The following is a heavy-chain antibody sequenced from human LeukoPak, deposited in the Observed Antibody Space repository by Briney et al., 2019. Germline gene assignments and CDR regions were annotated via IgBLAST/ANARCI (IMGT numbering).Heavy chain of an antibody. CDR3: AREPLSGSYSWDY. CDR2: IIPILGIA. V-gene: IGHV1-69*04. D-gene: IGHD1-26*01. J-gene: IGHJ4*02. CDR1: GYTFTSYA. Sequence: SVKVSCKASGYTFTSYAISWVRQAPGQGLEWMGRIIPILGIANYAQKFQGRVTITADKSTSTAYMELSSLRSEDTAVYYCAREPLSGSYSWDYWGQGTLVTVSS.